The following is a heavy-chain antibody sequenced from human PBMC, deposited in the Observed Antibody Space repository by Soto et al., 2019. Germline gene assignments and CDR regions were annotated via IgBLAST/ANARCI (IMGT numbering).Heavy chain of an antibody. Sequence: ESLKISCQGSGYTFTNHWITWVRQMPGKGLEWMGRINPSDSHTNYSPSFQGHVTMSVDKSISTAYLQWSSLKASDTAMYYCARHASYYVSSGYFGTYWGQGTLVTVSS. CDR1: GYTFTNHW. CDR3: ARHASYYVSSGYFGTY. D-gene: IGHD3-22*01. J-gene: IGHJ4*02. CDR2: INPSDSHT. V-gene: IGHV5-10-1*01.